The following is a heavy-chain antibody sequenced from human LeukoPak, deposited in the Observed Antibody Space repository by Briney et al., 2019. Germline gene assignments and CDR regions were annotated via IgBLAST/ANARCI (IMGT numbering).Heavy chain of an antibody. V-gene: IGHV3-74*01. CDR2: INSDGCGT. D-gene: IGHD3-10*01. Sequence: GGSLRLSCAASGFTFSTYWMDWVRQAPGKGLVWVSRINSDGCGTPYADSVKGRFTISRDNAKNTLYLQMSSLRAEDTAVYYCARVDARDYYGSGSYYNGFDYWGQGTLVTVSS. CDR3: ARVDARDYYGSGSYYNGFDY. CDR1: GFTFSTYW. J-gene: IGHJ4*02.